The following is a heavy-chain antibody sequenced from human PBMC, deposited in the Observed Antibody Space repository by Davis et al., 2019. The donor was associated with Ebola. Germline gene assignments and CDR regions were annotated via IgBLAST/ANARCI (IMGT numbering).Heavy chain of an antibody. J-gene: IGHJ4*02. CDR2: ISGDNVYT. D-gene: IGHD2-21*02. V-gene: IGHV3-23*01. CDR1: GMTMTNYA. Sequence: GESLKISCAASGMTMTNYAMSWVRQAPGKGLEWVSVISGDNVYTYYAGSVKGRFTISKDNSKNMLYLQMSSLSADDTAVYYCARSTLGDSSPKFEYWGQGTLVTVSS. CDR3: ARSTLGDSSPKFEY.